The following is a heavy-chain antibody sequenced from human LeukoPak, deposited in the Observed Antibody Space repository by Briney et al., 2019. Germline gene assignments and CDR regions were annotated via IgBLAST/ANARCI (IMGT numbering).Heavy chain of an antibody. CDR2: IKRDGSGT. V-gene: IGHV3-74*01. J-gene: IGHJ6*02. D-gene: IGHD2-8*01. CDR3: PRSNGFGMDV. CDR1: GFTFSFNS. Sequence: GGSLRLSCAASGFTFSFNSMHWVRQGPGKGLVWVSRIKRDGSGTTYADSVKGRVTISRDNAKNTLYLQMNSLRAEDTAVYYCPRSNGFGMDVWGQGTTVTVSS.